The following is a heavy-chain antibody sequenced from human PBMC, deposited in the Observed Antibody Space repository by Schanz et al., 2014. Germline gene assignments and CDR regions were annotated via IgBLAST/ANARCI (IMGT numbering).Heavy chain of an antibody. CDR2: ISYDGSNK. CDR3: AKGMGYCSGGTCYDYYYYGLDV. J-gene: IGHJ6*02. Sequence: VQLLESGGGLVRPGGSLRPSCAASGFTFSNYAMSWVRQAPGKGLEWVAVISYDGSNKYYADSVKGRFTISRDNSENTLYLQMNSLSADDTAVFYCAKGMGYCSGGTCYDYYYYGLDVWGQGTTVTVSS. V-gene: IGHV3-30-3*01. D-gene: IGHD2-15*01. CDR1: GFTFSNYA.